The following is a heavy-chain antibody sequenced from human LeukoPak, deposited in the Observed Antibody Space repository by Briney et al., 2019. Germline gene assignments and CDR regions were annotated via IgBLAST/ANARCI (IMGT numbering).Heavy chain of an antibody. CDR2: IGSRT. D-gene: IGHD4-11*01. V-gene: IGHV3-23*01. Sequence: GGSLRLSCAASGFTFTTYAMSWVRQAPGKGLEWVSSIGSRTYYADSVKGRFTISRDNSKNTLYLQMNSLRAEDTAVYYCAILYDYSNYDAFDIWGQGTMVTVSS. CDR3: AILYDYSNYDAFDI. J-gene: IGHJ3*02. CDR1: GFTFTTYA.